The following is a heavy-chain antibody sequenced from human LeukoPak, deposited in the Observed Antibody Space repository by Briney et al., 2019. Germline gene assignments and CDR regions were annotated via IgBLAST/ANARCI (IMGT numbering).Heavy chain of an antibody. V-gene: IGHV3-11*01. CDR2: ISTSGETI. Sequence: PGGSLRLSCAASGLTFSDHYMTWIRQAPGKGLEWLSYISTSGETINYADSVKGRFTVSRDNAKNSLFLQMNSLRAEDTAVYYCARTARLLDYWGQGTLVTVSS. CDR1: GLTFSDHY. D-gene: IGHD2-21*02. CDR3: ARTARLLDY. J-gene: IGHJ4*02.